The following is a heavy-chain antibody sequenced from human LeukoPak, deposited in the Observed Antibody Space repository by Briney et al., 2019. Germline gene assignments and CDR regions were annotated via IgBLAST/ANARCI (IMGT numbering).Heavy chain of an antibody. Sequence: GGSLRLSCAASGFTFSSYSMNWVRQAPGKGLEWVSYISSSSSTIYYADSVKGRFTISRDNAKNSLSLQMNSLRAEDTAVYYCAREVGATTFDYWGQGTLVTVSS. D-gene: IGHD1-26*01. CDR3: AREVGATTFDY. CDR2: ISSSSSTI. J-gene: IGHJ4*02. V-gene: IGHV3-48*01. CDR1: GFTFSSYS.